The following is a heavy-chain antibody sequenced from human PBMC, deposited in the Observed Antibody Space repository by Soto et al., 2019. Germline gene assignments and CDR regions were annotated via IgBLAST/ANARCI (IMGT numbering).Heavy chain of an antibody. CDR1: GFMFSSYD. J-gene: IGHJ3*02. Sequence: EAQLVESGGDLVQPGGFLRLSCAASGFMFSSYDMHWVRQGRGKGLEWVAAIGTAGDTYYLGSVKGRFTISRENDKKSLNLQISDIRVEDTAFYYCVRGGPESGGISADDAFDIWGQGTVVTVSS. D-gene: IGHD1-20*01. V-gene: IGHV3-13*01. CDR3: VRGGPESGGISADDAFDI. CDR2: IGTAGDT.